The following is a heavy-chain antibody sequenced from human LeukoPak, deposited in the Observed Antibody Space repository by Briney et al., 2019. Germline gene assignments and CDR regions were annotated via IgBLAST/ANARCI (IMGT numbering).Heavy chain of an antibody. V-gene: IGHV1-2*02. D-gene: IGHD4-17*01. J-gene: IGHJ4*02. CDR1: GYTFTGYY. CDR3: ARDIRATVTTWFYFDY. Sequence: VASVKVSCKASGYTFTGYYIHWVRQAPGQGLEWMGWINPNSGDTNSAQKFQGRVTMTRDTSISTAYMELSRLRSDDTAVYYCARDIRATVTTWFYFDYWGQGTLVTVSS. CDR2: INPNSGDT.